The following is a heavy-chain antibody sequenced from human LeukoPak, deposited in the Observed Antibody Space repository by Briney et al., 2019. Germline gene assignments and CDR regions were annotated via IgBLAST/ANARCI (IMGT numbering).Heavy chain of an antibody. Sequence: PSETLSLTCTVSGGSISSSSYYWGWIRQPPGKGLEWIGSIYYTRSTYYNPSLKSRVTISVDTSKNQFSLKLTSVTAADTAVYYCARGVTMIVVVIHDWYFDLWGRGTLVAVSS. CDR1: GGSISSSSYY. V-gene: IGHV4-39*01. CDR3: ARGVTMIVVVIHDWYFDL. J-gene: IGHJ2*01. CDR2: IYYTRST. D-gene: IGHD3-22*01.